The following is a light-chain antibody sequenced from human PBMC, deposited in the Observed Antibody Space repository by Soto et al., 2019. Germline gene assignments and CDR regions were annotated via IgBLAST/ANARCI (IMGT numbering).Light chain of an antibody. CDR3: QQLNSYPLT. Sequence: DIPLTQSPSFLSASVGGRVTITCRASQAISSHLAWYQQKPGKAPNLLIYGASTLQSGVPSRFSGSGSGTQFTLTISSLQPEDFATYYCQQLNSYPLTFGPGTTVYIK. J-gene: IGKJ3*01. CDR1: QAISSH. V-gene: IGKV1-9*01. CDR2: GAS.